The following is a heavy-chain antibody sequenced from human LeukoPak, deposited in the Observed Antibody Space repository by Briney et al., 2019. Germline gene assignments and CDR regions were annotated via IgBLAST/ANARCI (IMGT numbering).Heavy chain of an antibody. CDR2: ISWDGGST. CDR1: GFTFSTYW. CDR3: AKDISYGGNSGYFDY. D-gene: IGHD4-23*01. J-gene: IGHJ4*02. Sequence: GGSLRLSCAASGFTFSTYWMTWVRQAPGKGLEWVSLISWDGGSTYYADSVKGRFTISRDNSKNSLYLQMNSLRTEDTALYYCAKDISYGGNSGYFDYWGQGTLVTVSS. V-gene: IGHV3-43*01.